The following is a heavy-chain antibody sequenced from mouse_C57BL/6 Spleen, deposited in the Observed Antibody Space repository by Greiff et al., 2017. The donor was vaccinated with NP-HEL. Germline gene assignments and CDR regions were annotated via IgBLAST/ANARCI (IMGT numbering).Heavy chain of an antibody. CDR3: ARDYYGRSPYAMDY. CDR2: IDPANGNT. D-gene: IGHD1-1*01. J-gene: IGHJ4*01. CDR1: GFNIKNTY. Sequence: EVMLVESVAELVRPGASVKLSCTASGFNIKNTYMHWVKQRPEQGLEWIGRIDPANGNTKYAPKFQGKATITADTSSNTAYLQLSSLTSEDTAIYYCARDYYGRSPYAMDYWGQGTSVTVSS. V-gene: IGHV14-3*01.